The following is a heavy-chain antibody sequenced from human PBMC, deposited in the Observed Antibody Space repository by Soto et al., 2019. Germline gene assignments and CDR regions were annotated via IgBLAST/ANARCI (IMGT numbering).Heavy chain of an antibody. V-gene: IGHV1-69*01. CDR1: GGTFSSYA. CDR3: ARGEGVYAVTPKSGMDV. D-gene: IGHD4-17*01. Sequence: QVQLVQSGAEVKKPGSSVKVSCKASGGTFSSYAISWVLQAPGQGLEWRGGIIPIFGTANYAQKVQGSVTITAYESTSTAYMELSSLRSEDTAVYYCARGEGVYAVTPKSGMDVWGQGTTVTVSS. CDR2: IIPIFGTA. J-gene: IGHJ6*02.